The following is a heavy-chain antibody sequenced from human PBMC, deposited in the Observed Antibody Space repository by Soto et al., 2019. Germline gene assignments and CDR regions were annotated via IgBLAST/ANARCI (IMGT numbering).Heavy chain of an antibody. J-gene: IGHJ5*02. CDR1: GFTFSSYW. CDR2: IKQDGSEK. V-gene: IGHV3-7*01. D-gene: IGHD2-2*01. CDR3: ARDLCPDDIPAATPWFDL. Sequence: EVQLVESGGGLVQPGGSLRLSCAASGFTFSSYWMSWVRQAPGKGLEWVANIKQDGSEKYYVDSVKGRFTISRDNAKNSLYLQMSRLRGENTAVYYFARDLCPDDIPAATPWFDLWGQGTLVTVSS.